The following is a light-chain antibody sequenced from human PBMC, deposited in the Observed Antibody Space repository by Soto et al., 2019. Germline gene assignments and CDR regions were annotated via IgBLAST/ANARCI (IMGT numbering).Light chain of an antibody. Sequence: DIVMTQSPDSLAVSLGERATINCKSSQSVLYSSNNKNYLAWYQQKPGQPPKLLIYWASTRESGVPDRFSGSGSGTDFTLTISSLQAEDVAVYYCQQCYSNPRTFGGGTKVEIK. CDR1: QSVLYSSNNKNY. J-gene: IGKJ4*01. CDR2: WAS. CDR3: QQCYSNPRT. V-gene: IGKV4-1*01.